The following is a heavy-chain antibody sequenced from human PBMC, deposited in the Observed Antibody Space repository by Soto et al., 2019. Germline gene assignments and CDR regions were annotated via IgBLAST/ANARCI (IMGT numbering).Heavy chain of an antibody. CDR2: IKYDGSEI. D-gene: IGHD6-19*01. J-gene: IGHJ4*02. Sequence: PGGSLRLSCAASGITLSSYWMSWVRQAPGKGLEWVANIKYDGSEIYYVDSVKGRFTISRDNAKNSLFLQMNSLRAEDTAVYYCVRDGNSGWHFDYWGRGTLVTVSS. V-gene: IGHV3-7*03. CDR3: VRDGNSGWHFDY. CDR1: GITLSSYW.